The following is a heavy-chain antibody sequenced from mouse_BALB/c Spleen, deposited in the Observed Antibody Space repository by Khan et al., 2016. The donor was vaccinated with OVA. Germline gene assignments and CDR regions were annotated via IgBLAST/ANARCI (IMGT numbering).Heavy chain of an antibody. V-gene: IGHV1-20*02. Sequence: EVQLQQSGPELVKPGASVKISCKASGYSFTGYFMNWVMQSHGKSLEWIGRINPHIGETLYNQKFKGKATLTVDESSSTAHMELRSLASEDSAVYYCARKNGSDLDYWGQGTTLTVSS. CDR3: ARKNGSDLDY. CDR1: GYSFTGYF. D-gene: IGHD1-1*01. CDR2: INPHIGET. J-gene: IGHJ2*01.